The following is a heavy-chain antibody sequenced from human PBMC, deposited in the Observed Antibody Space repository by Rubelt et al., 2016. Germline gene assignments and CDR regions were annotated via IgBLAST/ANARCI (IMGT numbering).Heavy chain of an antibody. CDR2: INAGNGNT. V-gene: IGHV1-3*01. CDR1: GYTFSRYP. J-gene: IGHJ4*02. Sequence: QVQLVQSGAEVKKPGASVKVSCKASGYTFSRYPMHWVRQAPGQRLEWMGWINAGNGNTQYSQNFQGRVTITRDTSASTVYMELSSLRSEDTAVYYCARDWVGTTDFDYWGQGTRVTVSS. CDR3: ARDWVGTTDFDY. D-gene: IGHD1-1*01.